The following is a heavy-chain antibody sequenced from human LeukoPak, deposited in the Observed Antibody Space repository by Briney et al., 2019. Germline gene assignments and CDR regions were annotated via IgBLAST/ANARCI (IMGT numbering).Heavy chain of an antibody. CDR2: FDPEDGET. CDR3: ARDNRYGYGYFSHFDY. CDR1: GYTLTELS. D-gene: IGHD5-18*01. J-gene: IGHJ4*02. V-gene: IGHV1-24*01. Sequence: ASVKVSCKVSGYTLTELSMHWVRQAPGKGLEWMGGFDPEDGETIYAQKFQGRVTMTEDTSTDTAYMELNSLRAEDTAVYYCARDNRYGYGYFSHFDYWGQGTLVTVSS.